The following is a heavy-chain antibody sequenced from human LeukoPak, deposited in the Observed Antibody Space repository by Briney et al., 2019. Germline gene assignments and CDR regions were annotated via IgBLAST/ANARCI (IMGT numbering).Heavy chain of an antibody. CDR3: ARIRMAARPHFDY. V-gene: IGHV4-39*01. J-gene: IGHJ4*02. CDR1: GGSISSSSYY. D-gene: IGHD6-6*01. Sequence: SETLSLTCTVSGGSISSSSYYWGWIRQPPGKGLEWIGSIYYSGSTYYNPSLKSRVTISVDTSKNQFSLKLSSVTAADTAVYYCARIRMAARPHFDYWGQGTLVTVSS. CDR2: IYYSGST.